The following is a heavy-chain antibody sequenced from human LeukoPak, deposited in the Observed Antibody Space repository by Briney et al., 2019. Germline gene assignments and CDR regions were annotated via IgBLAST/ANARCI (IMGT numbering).Heavy chain of an antibody. V-gene: IGHV3-30-3*01. CDR3: ARDRSCRGGSCYSDY. Sequence: GRSLRPSCAASGFTFSSYAMHSVRQAPGKGLEWVAVISFDGSNAYYADSVRGRFTISRDKSKDTLYLQMNSLRAEDTAVYYCARDRSCRGGSCYSDYWGQGTLVAVSS. CDR1: GFTFSSYA. J-gene: IGHJ4*02. CDR2: ISFDGSNA. D-gene: IGHD2-15*01.